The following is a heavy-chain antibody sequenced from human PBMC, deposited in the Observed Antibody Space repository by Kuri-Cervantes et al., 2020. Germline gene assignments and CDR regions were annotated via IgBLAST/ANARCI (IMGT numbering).Heavy chain of an antibody. CDR1: GGSFSGYY. V-gene: IGHV4-34*01. J-gene: IGHJ6*03. CDR3: ARTPCVVRGAPPRFVCYMDV. D-gene: IGHD3-10*01. CDR2: VYHSGST. Sequence: SETLSLTCAVYGGSFSGYYWSWIRQPPGKELEWIGSVYHSGSTYYNPSLKSRVTISVDTSKNQFSLKLSSVTAADTAVYYCARTPCVVRGAPPRFVCYMDVWGKGTTVTVSS.